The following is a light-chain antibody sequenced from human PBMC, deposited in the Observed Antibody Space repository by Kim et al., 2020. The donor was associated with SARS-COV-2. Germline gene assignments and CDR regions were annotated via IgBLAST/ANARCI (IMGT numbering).Light chain of an antibody. CDR1: KLGDKY. CDR3: QAWDSSTVV. Sequence: VARGQTASITGYGDKLGDKYTCWYQQKPGPSPVLVIYQDTKRPSRIPERFSGSNSGNTATLTISGTQAMDEADYYCQAWDSSTVVFGGGTKLTVL. J-gene: IGLJ2*01. V-gene: IGLV3-1*01. CDR2: QDT.